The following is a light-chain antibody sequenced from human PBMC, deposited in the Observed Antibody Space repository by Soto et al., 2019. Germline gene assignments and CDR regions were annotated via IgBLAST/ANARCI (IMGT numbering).Light chain of an antibody. CDR3: QQYAASPWT. Sequence: EIVLTQSPGTLSLSPGERATLSCRASQSVSSTYFAWYQQKPGQAPRLLIYGASSRATGIPDRFSGSGSGTDFTLTISRLEPEDFAVYYFQQYAASPWTFGQGTKVEIK. V-gene: IGKV3-20*01. CDR2: GAS. CDR1: QSVSSTY. J-gene: IGKJ1*01.